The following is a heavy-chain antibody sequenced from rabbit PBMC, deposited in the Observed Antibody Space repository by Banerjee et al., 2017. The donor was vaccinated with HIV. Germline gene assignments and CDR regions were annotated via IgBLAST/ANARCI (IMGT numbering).Heavy chain of an antibody. CDR2: IDTNDGDT. J-gene: IGHJ4*01. V-gene: IGHV1S45*01. CDR3: ARDLTDVIGWNFGW. Sequence: QEQLVESGGGLVQPGGSLTLSCKASGFDFSRFGVSWVRQAPGKGLEWIACIDTNDGDTDYANWPKGRFTISKTSSTTVTLQMTSLTAADTATYFCARDLTDVIGWNFGWWGPGTLVTVS. D-gene: IGHD1-1*01. CDR1: GFDFSRFG.